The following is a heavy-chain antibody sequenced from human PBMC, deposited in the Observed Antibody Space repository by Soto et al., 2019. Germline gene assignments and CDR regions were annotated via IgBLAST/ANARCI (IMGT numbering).Heavy chain of an antibody. D-gene: IGHD6-13*01. CDR3: ASGLVAAAGTADAFDI. J-gene: IGHJ3*02. CDR1: GGSFSGYY. V-gene: IGHV4-34*01. CDR2: INHSGST. Sequence: SETLSLTCAVYGGSFSGYYWSWIRQPPGKGLEWIGEINHSGSTNYNPSLKSRVTISVDASKNQFSLKLSSVTAADTAVYYCASGLVAAAGTADAFDIWGQGTMVTVSS.